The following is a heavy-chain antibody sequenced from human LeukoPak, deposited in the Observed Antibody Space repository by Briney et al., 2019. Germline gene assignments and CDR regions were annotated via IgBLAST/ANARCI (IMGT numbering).Heavy chain of an antibody. CDR2: ISSDGGST. D-gene: IGHD6-19*01. Sequence: QPGGSLRLSCEASGFTFSTYAMHWVRQAPGKGLQYVSSISSDGGSTYYASSVKGRFTISRDNSKNTLYLQMGSVREEDMAVYYCARTEQWLATGGWYWFDPWGQGTLVTVSS. J-gene: IGHJ5*02. CDR1: GFTFSTYA. CDR3: ARTEQWLATGGWYWFDP. V-gene: IGHV3-64*01.